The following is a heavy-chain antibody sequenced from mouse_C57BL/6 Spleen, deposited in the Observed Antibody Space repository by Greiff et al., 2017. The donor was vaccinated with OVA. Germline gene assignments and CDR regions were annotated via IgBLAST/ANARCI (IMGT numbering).Heavy chain of an antibody. Sequence: QVQLQQPGAELVRPGSSVKLSCKASGYTFTSYWMDWVKQRPGQGLEWIGNIYPSDSETHYNQKFKDKATLTVDKSSSTAYMQLSSLTSEDSAVYYCARRITEGYFDYWGQGTTLTVSS. CDR3: ARRITEGYFDY. J-gene: IGHJ2*01. CDR2: IYPSDSET. D-gene: IGHD2-4*01. CDR1: GYTFTSYW. V-gene: IGHV1-61*01.